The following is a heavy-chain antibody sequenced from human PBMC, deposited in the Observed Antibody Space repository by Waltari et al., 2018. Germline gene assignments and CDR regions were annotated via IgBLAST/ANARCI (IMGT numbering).Heavy chain of an antibody. CDR3: VKDMGTSGYDAFGV. J-gene: IGHJ3*01. CDR2: FSWNGCNV. CDR1: GFTFDAYD. Sequence: EVQLVEIGGGLVEPGRSLRLACAASGFTFDAYDMHWVRQVPGNGRAVVLGFSWNGCNVLYTDSVKGRFTNSRCNAKTSLFLQMTNLIPEDTAFYCCVKDMGTSGYDAFGVWGRGAKVTVSS. V-gene: IGHV3-9*01. D-gene: IGHD1-1*01.